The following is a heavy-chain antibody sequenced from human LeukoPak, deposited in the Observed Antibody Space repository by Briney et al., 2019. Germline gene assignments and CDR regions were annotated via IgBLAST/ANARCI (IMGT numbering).Heavy chain of an antibody. J-gene: IGHJ3*02. D-gene: IGHD3-22*01. V-gene: IGHV3-53*01. Sequence: GGSLRLSCAASGFTFSSYSMSWVRQAPGKGLEWVSVIYSGGSTYYADSVKGRFTISRDNSKNTLYLQMNSLRAEDTAVYYCARLDYYDSSDAFDIWGQGTMVTVSS. CDR1: GFTFSSYS. CDR2: IYSGGST. CDR3: ARLDYYDSSDAFDI.